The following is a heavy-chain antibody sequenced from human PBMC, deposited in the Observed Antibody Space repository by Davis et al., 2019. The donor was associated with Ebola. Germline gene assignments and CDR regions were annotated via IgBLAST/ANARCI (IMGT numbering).Heavy chain of an antibody. J-gene: IGHJ4*02. CDR3: AREGNLRDYVPFDH. Sequence: ASVKVSCKASGYTFTNYYMHWVRQAPGQGLEWMGMINPNDGRTIYAQKFQGRVTVTRDTSTTTVYMDLSSLRSEDTAVYYCAREGNLRDYVPFDHWGQGTLVTVSS. CDR2: INPNDGRT. D-gene: IGHD4-17*01. V-gene: IGHV1-46*01. CDR1: GYTFTNYY.